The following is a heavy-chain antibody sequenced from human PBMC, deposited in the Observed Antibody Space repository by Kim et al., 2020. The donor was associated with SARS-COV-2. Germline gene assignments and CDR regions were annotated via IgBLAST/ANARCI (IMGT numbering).Heavy chain of an antibody. CDR3: ARGGSYFDY. D-gene: IGHD3-10*01. V-gene: IGHV3-30*04. J-gene: IGHJ4*02. Sequence: GGSLRLSCAASGFTFSSYAMHWVRQAPGKGLEWVAVISYDGSNKYYADSVKGRFTISRDNSKNTLYLQMNSLRAEDTAVYYCARGGSYFDYWGQGTLVTVSS. CDR1: GFTFSSYA. CDR2: ISYDGSNK.